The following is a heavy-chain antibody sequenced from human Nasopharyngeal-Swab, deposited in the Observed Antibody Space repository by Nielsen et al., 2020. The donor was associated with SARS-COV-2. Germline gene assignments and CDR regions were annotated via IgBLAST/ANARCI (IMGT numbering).Heavy chain of an antibody. D-gene: IGHD2-15*01. V-gene: IGHV1-69*01. J-gene: IGHJ6*02. Sequence: WVRQAPGQGLEWMGGIIPIFGTAHYAQKFQGRVTITADESTSTAYMELSSLRSEDTAVYYCAREGVVAVEGSEYYGMDGWGQGTTVTVSS. CDR2: IIPIFGTA. CDR3: AREGVVAVEGSEYYGMDG.